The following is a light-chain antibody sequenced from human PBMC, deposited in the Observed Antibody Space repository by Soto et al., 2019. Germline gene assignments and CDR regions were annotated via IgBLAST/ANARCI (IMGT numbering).Light chain of an antibody. Sequence: DIQMTQSPSTLSASVGDRVTITCRDSQSINTWLAWYRQKPGKAPNLLIYKASSLESGVPSRFSGSGSGTVFTLTISSLQPDDFATYYCQQYNTYPWTFGQGTKVEIK. CDR1: QSINTW. CDR2: KAS. J-gene: IGKJ1*01. CDR3: QQYNTYPWT. V-gene: IGKV1-5*03.